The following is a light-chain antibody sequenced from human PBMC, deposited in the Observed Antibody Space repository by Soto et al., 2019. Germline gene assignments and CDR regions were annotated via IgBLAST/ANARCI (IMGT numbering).Light chain of an antibody. Sequence: QLVLTQPPSASGTPGQRVTISCSGSSSNIGSNYVYWYQQLPGTAPKLLIYRNNQRPSGVPDRFSGSKSGTSASLAISGLRSEDEADYYCAAWDDSLSAAGVFGTGTKVTVL. CDR2: RNN. V-gene: IGLV1-47*01. J-gene: IGLJ1*01. CDR1: SSNIGSNY. CDR3: AAWDDSLSAAGV.